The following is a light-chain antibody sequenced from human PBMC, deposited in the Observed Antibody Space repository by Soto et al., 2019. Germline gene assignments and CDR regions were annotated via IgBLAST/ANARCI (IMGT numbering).Light chain of an antibody. CDR2: AAS. Sequence: DIQMTQSPTSLSASVGVRVTITCRASQDIRNFVAWYQQKTGKAPKLLIYAASTLQSGVPSRFSGSGSGTDFTLTINSLQHEDVATYSCQKYSSVPVFGPGTKVDIK. V-gene: IGKV1-27*01. CDR1: QDIRNF. CDR3: QKYSSVPV. J-gene: IGKJ3*01.